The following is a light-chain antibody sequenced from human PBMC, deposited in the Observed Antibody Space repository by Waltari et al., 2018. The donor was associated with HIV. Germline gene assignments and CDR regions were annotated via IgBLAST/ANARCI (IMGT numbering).Light chain of an antibody. CDR3: GTWDTSLSAGV. CDR1: SSNIGNNY. Sequence: QAVLTQPPSVSAAPGQKVTISCSGSSSNIGNNYVSWYQQFPGNAPKVLIYDNNKRPPGVPDRFSGSRSGTSATLGVAGLQTGDEADYYCGTWDTSLSAGVFGGGTKLTVL. J-gene: IGLJ3*02. CDR2: DNN. V-gene: IGLV1-51*01.